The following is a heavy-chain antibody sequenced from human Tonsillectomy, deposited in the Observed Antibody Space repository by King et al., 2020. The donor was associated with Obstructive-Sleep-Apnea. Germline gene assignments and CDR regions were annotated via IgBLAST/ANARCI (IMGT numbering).Heavy chain of an antibody. D-gene: IGHD2-15*01. V-gene: IGHV3-64D*09. CDR2: IRSNGGST. CDR1: GFTFSSYA. Sequence: EVHLVESVGGLVQPGGSLRLSCSASGFTFSSYAMHWVRQAPGKGLEYVSAIRSNGGSTYYADSVEGRFTISSDNSNNQLYLQMSSLRAEDTAVYYCVGDIGYYYYYGMDVWGQGTTVTVSS. J-gene: IGHJ6*02. CDR3: VGDIGYYYYYGMDV.